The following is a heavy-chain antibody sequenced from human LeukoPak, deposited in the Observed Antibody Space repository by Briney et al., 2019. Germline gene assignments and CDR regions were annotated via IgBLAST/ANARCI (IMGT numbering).Heavy chain of an antibody. CDR2: IYPGDSDT. CDR3: TRRDRYSSSWSFDY. D-gene: IGHD6-13*01. V-gene: IGHV5-51*01. Sequence: GESLKISCKGSGYSFTSYWVGWVRQMPGKGLEWMGLIYPGDSDTRYSPSFQGQVTISADKSISTAYLQWSSLKASDTATYYCTRRDRYSSSWSFDYWGQGTLVTVSS. J-gene: IGHJ4*02. CDR1: GYSFTSYW.